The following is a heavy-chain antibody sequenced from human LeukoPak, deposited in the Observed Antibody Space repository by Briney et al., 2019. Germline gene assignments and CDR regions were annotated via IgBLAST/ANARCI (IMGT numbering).Heavy chain of an antibody. CDR3: AAHQGYCSGGGCGPY. V-gene: IGHV3-30*02. J-gene: IGHJ4*02. CDR2: IGNDGSNK. CDR1: GFTFSTFG. Sequence: GGSLRLSCAASGFTFSTFGMHWVREAPGKGLEWLAFIGNDGSNKYYVDSVKGRFTISRDNSKNTLYLQMNTLRAEDTAVYHCAAHQGYCSGGGCGPYWGQGTQVTVSS. D-gene: IGHD2-15*01.